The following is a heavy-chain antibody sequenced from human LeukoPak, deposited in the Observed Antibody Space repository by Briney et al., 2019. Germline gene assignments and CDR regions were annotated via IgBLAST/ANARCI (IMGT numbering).Heavy chain of an antibody. D-gene: IGHD6-19*01. Sequence: PGGSLRLSCVASGFTFRNYGIHWVRQAPGKGLEWVAVIWSNGDKRYYADSVKGRFTISRDNSKNTLYLQMNSLRAEDTAFYYCARDLAGGNTWSFNSWGQGTLVIVSS. CDR2: IWSNGDKR. CDR3: ARDLAGGNTWSFNS. CDR1: GFTFRNYG. V-gene: IGHV3-33*01. J-gene: IGHJ4*02.